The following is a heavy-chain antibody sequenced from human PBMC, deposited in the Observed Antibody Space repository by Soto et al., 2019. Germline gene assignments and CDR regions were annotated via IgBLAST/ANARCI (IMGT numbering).Heavy chain of an antibody. CDR2: IKSKTDGGTT. D-gene: IGHD3-22*01. Sequence: GGSLRLSCAASGFTFSNAWMNWVRQAPGKGLEWVGRIKSKTDGGTTDYAAPVKGRFTISRDDSKNTLYLQMNSLKTEDTAVYYCTKQALVVISYGMDVWGQGTTVTVSS. J-gene: IGHJ6*02. CDR3: TKQALVVISYGMDV. V-gene: IGHV3-15*07. CDR1: GFTFSNAW.